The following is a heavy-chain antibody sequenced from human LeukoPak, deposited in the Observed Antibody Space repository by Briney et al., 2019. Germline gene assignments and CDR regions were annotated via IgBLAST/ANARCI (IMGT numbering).Heavy chain of an antibody. V-gene: IGHV3-30*02. J-gene: IGHJ4*02. CDR2: IREDGSNK. CDR3: AKDLVGATTTYFDY. Sequence: QPGGSLRLSCAASGFTFNNYGMHWVRQAPGKGLKWVAFIREDGSNKYYADSVKGRFTISRDNSKNTLYLQMNSLRAEDTAVHYCAKDLVGATTTYFDYWGQGTLVTVSS. D-gene: IGHD1-26*01. CDR1: GFTFNNYG.